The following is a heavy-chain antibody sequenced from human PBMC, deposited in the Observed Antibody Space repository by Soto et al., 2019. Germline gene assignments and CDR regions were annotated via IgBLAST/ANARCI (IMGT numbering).Heavy chain of an antibody. Sequence: SVKVSCKASGGTFSSYAISWVRQAPGQGLEWMGGIIPIFGTANYAQKFQGRVTITADESTSTAYMELSSLRSEDTAVYYCARDGLRYFDWLLYYYYGMDVWGQGTTVTVSS. V-gene: IGHV1-69*13. CDR2: IIPIFGTA. CDR1: GGTFSSYA. J-gene: IGHJ6*02. CDR3: ARDGLRYFDWLLYYYYGMDV. D-gene: IGHD3-9*01.